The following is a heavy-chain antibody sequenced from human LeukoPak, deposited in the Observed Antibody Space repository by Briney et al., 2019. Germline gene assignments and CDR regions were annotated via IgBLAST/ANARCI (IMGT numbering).Heavy chain of an antibody. CDR2: IYYSGST. Sequence: SEPLSLTCSVSGGSISSSSYSWGWVRQPPGKGLEWIARIYYSGSTYYNPSLKSRVTISVYTSKNQFSLKLSSVTATDTAVYYCARDISEVTGFFDYWGQGTLVTVSS. D-gene: IGHD4-23*01. J-gene: IGHJ4*02. CDR1: GGSISSSSYS. CDR3: ARDISEVTGFFDY. V-gene: IGHV4-39*02.